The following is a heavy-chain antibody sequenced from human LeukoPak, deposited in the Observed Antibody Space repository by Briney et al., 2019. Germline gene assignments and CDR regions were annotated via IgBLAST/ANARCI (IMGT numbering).Heavy chain of an antibody. D-gene: IGHD3-3*01. CDR2: IYTSGST. V-gene: IGHV4-61*02. J-gene: IGHJ4*02. CDR3: AREKQLRFLEWEEDY. Sequence: PSETLSLTCTVSGGSISSGSYYWSWIRQPAGKGLEWIGRIYTSGSTNYNPSLKSRVTISVDTSKNQFSLKLSSVTAADTAVYYCAREKQLRFLEWEEDYWGQGTLVTVSS. CDR1: GGSISSGSYY.